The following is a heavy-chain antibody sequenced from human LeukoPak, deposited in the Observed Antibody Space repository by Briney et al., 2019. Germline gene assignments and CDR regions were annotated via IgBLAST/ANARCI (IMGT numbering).Heavy chain of an antibody. Sequence: ASVKVSCKASGYTLASFDINWARQTPGQGPEWMGWMNPNNGNTGYAQIFQGRVTMTRNASISTAYMELSRLRSGDTAVYYCARGTRLRLGESYSYNYVMDVWGQGTTVTVSS. D-gene: IGHD3-16*01. J-gene: IGHJ6*02. CDR1: GYTLASFD. CDR3: ARGTRLRLGESYSYNYVMDV. V-gene: IGHV1-8*01. CDR2: MNPNNGNT.